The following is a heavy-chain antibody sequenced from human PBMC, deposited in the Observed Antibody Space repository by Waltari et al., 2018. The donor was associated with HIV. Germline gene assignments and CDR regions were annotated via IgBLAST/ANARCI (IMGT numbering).Heavy chain of an antibody. D-gene: IGHD1-26*01. V-gene: IGHV4-34*01. CDR3: ARLPLSGSYGVDY. CDR1: GGSFSGYY. Sequence: QVQLQQWGAGLLKPSETLSLTCAVYGGSFSGYYWSWIRQPPGKGLEWIGEINHSGRTNYNRSLKRRGTISVDTSKNQFSLKLSSVTAADTAVYYGARLPLSGSYGVDYWGQGTLVTVSS. J-gene: IGHJ4*02. CDR2: INHSGRT.